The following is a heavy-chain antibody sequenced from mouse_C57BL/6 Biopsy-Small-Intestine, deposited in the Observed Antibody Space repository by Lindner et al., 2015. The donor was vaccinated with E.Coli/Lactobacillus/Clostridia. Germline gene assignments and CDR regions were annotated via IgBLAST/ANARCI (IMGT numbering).Heavy chain of an antibody. V-gene: IGHV1-79*01. Sequence: SVKVSCKGSGYTFNNYDITWVRHAPGQGLEWMGRITAYNANTNYAQKLQGRVTMTGDTSTSTAYMELRSLRSDDTAIYYCAREGGYTYYLDYWGQGSLVTVSS. CDR1: GYTFNNYD. CDR2: ITAYNANT. J-gene: IGHJ4*01. CDR3: AREGGYTYYLDY. D-gene: IGHD1-1*01.